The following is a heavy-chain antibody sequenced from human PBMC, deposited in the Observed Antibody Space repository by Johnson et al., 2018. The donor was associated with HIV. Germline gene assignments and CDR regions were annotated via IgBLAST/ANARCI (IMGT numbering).Heavy chain of an antibody. V-gene: IGHV3-30*02. CDR2: IRFDGSNK. CDR1: GFTLSNYA. CDR3: ARDRPSKWLRSNDDAFDI. Sequence: QVQLVESGGGVVQTGRSLRLSCAVSGFTLSNYAMHWVRQAPGKGLEWVAFIRFDGSNKYYADSVKGRFTISRDNSKNTLYLQMNSLRAEDTAVYYCARDRPSKWLRSNDDAFDIWGQGTMVTVSS. D-gene: IGHD5-12*01. J-gene: IGHJ3*02.